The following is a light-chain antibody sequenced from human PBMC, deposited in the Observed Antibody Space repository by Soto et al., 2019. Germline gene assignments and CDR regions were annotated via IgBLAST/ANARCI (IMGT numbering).Light chain of an antibody. CDR3: CSYAGSPYV. V-gene: IGLV2-23*01. J-gene: IGLJ1*01. CDR1: SSDVGSYNL. Sequence: QSVLTQPASVSGSPGQSITISCTGTSSDVGSYNLVSWDQQHPGKAPTLMIYEGNQRPSESSNRVSGSKSGNTASLTISGLQAEDEADYYCCSYAGSPYVFGTGTKVTVL. CDR2: EGN.